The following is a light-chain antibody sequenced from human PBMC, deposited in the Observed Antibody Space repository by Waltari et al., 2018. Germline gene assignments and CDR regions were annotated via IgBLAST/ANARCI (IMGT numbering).Light chain of an antibody. CDR3: QQYNNWPPFMYT. CDR1: QSVSSN. J-gene: IGKJ2*01. Sequence: EIVMTQSPATLSVSPGERATLSCRASQSVSSNLAWYQQKPGPAPRLLIYGASTRATGIPARFSGSGSGTEFTLTISSLQSEDFAVYYCQQYNNWPPFMYTFGQGTKLEIK. V-gene: IGKV3-15*01. CDR2: GAS.